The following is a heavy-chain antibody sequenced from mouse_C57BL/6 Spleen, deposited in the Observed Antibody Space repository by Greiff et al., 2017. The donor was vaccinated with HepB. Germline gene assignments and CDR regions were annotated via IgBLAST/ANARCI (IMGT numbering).Heavy chain of an antibody. Sequence: VQLQQSGPELVKPGASVKISCKASGYTFTDYYMNWVKQSHGKSLEWIGDINPNNGGTSYNQKFKGKATLTVDKSSSTAYMELRSLTSEDSAVYYCARWTTLYYFDYWGQGTTLTVSS. CDR3: ARWTTLYYFDY. CDR1: GYTFTDYY. V-gene: IGHV1-26*01. D-gene: IGHD3-3*01. CDR2: INPNNGGT. J-gene: IGHJ2*01.